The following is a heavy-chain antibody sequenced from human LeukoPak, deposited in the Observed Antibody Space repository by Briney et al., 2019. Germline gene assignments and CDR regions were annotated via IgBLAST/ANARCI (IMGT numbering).Heavy chain of an antibody. CDR3: ARDLENSHCSSTSCNYYYYMDV. Sequence: GGSLRLSCAASGFTFSSYGMHWVRQAPGKGLEWVAFIRYDGSNKYYADSVKGRFTISRDNSKNTLYLQMNSLRAEDTAVYYCARDLENSHCSSTSCNYYYYMDVWGKGTTVTISS. J-gene: IGHJ6*03. CDR1: GFTFSSYG. D-gene: IGHD2-2*01. V-gene: IGHV3-30*02. CDR2: IRYDGSNK.